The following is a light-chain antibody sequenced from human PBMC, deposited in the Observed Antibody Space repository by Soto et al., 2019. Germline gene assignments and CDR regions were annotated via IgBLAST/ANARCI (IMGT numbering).Light chain of an antibody. J-gene: IGLJ2*01. CDR3: CSYAGYYTLV. Sequence: QSVLTQPRSVSGSPGQSVTISCTGTSSDVGGYNYVSWYQQHPGKAPKLIIYAVSGRPSGVPDRFSGSKSGNTASLTISGPQADDEADYYCCSYAGYYTLVFGGGTKVTVL. CDR1: SSDVGGYNY. V-gene: IGLV2-11*01. CDR2: AVS.